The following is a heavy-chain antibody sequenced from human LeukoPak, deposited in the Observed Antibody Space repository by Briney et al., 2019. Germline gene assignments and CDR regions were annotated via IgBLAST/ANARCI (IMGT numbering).Heavy chain of an antibody. V-gene: IGHV3-30-3*01. CDR2: ISYDGSNK. CDR1: GFTFSSYA. D-gene: IGHD6-13*01. J-gene: IGHJ3*02. Sequence: GGSLRLSCAASGFTFSSYAMHWVRQAPGKGLEWVAVISYDGSNKYYADSVKGRFTISRDNSKNTLYLQMNSLRAEDTAVYYCARWRQQTRDAAAYDAFDIWGQGTMVTVSS. CDR3: ARWRQQTRDAAAYDAFDI.